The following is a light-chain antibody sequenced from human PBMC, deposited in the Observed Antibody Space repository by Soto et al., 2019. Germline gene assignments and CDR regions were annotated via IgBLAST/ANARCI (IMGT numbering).Light chain of an antibody. CDR2: GAS. CDR1: QSVSNNY. Sequence: IVLTQSPGTLSLSPGERATLSCRASQSVSNNYLAWYQQNPGQAPRLLIYGASNRATGLPDRFSGSGSGTDFTLTISRLEPEDFAVYYCQQYGSSGTFGQGTKVDIK. J-gene: IGKJ1*01. V-gene: IGKV3-20*01. CDR3: QQYGSSGT.